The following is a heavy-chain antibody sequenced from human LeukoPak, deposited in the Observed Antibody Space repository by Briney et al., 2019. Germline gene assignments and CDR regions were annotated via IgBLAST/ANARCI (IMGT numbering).Heavy chain of an antibody. D-gene: IGHD3-10*01. CDR3: ATTYYYGSGSYYPAHY. CDR2: IYPGDSDT. V-gene: IGHV5-51*01. CDR1: GYSFTNYW. Sequence: GESLKISCKGSGYSFTNYWIGWVRQMPGKALEWMGIIYPGDSDTRYSPSFQGQVTISADKSISTAYLQWSSLKASDTAMYYCATTYYYGSGSYYPAHYWGQGTLVTVSS. J-gene: IGHJ4*02.